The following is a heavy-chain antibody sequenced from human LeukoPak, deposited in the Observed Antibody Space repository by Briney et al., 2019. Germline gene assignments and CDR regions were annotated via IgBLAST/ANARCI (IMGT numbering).Heavy chain of an antibody. CDR1: GGSISNYY. D-gene: IGHD1-20*01. CDR3: ARAQNDYNSSWFDP. J-gene: IGHJ5*02. Sequence: PSETLSLTCTVPGGSISNYYWSWIRQPPRKGLEWIGYIYYSGSTKYNPSLKSRDTISVDTSKNQFSLKLTSVTAADTAVYYCARAQNDYNSSWFDPWGQGILVTVSS. V-gene: IGHV4-59*01. CDR2: IYYSGST.